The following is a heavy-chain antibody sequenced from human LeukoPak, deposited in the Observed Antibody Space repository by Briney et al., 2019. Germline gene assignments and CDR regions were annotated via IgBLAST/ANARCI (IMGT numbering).Heavy chain of an antibody. Sequence: PGGSLRLSCVASDFSFNIYDMYWVRQAAGRGLEWVSALGTNGDTFYLGSVKGRFAISRESGKNSLYLQMNSLGVDDSAVYYCVREWRGIASHFHGMDLWGQGTTVTVSS. J-gene: IGHJ6*02. D-gene: IGHD6-6*01. CDR2: LGTNGDT. V-gene: IGHV3-13*01. CDR3: VREWRGIASHFHGMDL. CDR1: DFSFNIYD.